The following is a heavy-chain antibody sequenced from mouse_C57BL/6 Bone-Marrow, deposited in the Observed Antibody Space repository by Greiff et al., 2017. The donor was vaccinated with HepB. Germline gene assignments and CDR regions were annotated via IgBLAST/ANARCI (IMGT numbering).Heavy chain of an antibody. V-gene: IGHV1-53*01. D-gene: IGHD3-1*01. J-gene: IGHJ3*01. CDR2: INPSNGGT. CDR1: GYTFTSYW. CDR3: ARWGAEARGWFAY. Sequence: VQLQQPGTELVKPGASVKLSCKASGYTFTSYWMHWVKQRPGQGLEWIGNINPSNGGTNYNEKFKSKATLTVDKSSSTAYMQLSSLTSEDSAVYDCARWGAEARGWFAYWGQGTLVTVSA.